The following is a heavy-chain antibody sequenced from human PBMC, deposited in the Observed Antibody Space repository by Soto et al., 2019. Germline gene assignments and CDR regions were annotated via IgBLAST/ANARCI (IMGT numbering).Heavy chain of an antibody. J-gene: IGHJ4*02. Sequence: PGGSLRLSCAASGFTFSSYGMHWVRQAPGKGLEWVAVISYDGSNKYYADPVKGRFTISRDNSKNTLYLQMNSLRAEDTAVYYCAKGGFGLGRLVPLPFDYWGQGTLVTVSS. V-gene: IGHV3-30*18. CDR2: ISYDGSNK. CDR3: AKGGFGLGRLVPLPFDY. CDR1: GFTFSSYG. D-gene: IGHD6-19*01.